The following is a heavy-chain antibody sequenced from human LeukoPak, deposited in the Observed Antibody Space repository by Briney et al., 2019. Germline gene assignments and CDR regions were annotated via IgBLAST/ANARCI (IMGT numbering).Heavy chain of an antibody. J-gene: IGHJ4*02. CDR2: IYYSGST. CDR3: ARSAAGPDY. CDR1: GGSISSSSYY. Sequence: SETLSLTCTVSGGSISSSSYYWGWIRQPPGKGLEWIGSIYYSGSTYYNPCLKSRVTISVDTSKNQFSLKLSSVTAADTAVYYCARSAAGPDYWGQGTLVTVSS. V-gene: IGHV4-39*07. D-gene: IGHD6-13*01.